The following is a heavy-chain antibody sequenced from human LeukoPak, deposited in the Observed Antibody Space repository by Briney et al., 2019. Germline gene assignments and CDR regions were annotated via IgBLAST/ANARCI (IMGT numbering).Heavy chain of an antibody. CDR1: GYTFTSYG. V-gene: IGHV1-2*02. CDR2: INPNSGGT. CDR3: AILNSDRV. J-gene: IGHJ4*02. Sequence: ASVKVSCKASGYTFTSYGIRWVRQAPGQGLEYMGWINPNSGGTNYAQIFQGRVTMTRDTSISTAYMELSRLRSDDTAVYYCAILNSDRVWGQGTLVTASS. D-gene: IGHD1-1*01.